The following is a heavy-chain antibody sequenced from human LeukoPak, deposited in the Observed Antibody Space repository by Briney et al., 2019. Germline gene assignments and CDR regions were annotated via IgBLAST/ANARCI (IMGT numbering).Heavy chain of an antibody. D-gene: IGHD3-10*01. CDR2: IYPGDSDT. CDR1: GYSFTSYW. CDR3: ARFAFGDLSAWFDT. Sequence: GESLKISCKGSGYSFTSYWIGWVRQIPGKGLEWMGIIYPGDSDTRHSPSFQGPLTLSPNQSISPAYLQWSRPQAPDTGMYYRARFAFGDLSAWFDTWGQGTLVTVSS. V-gene: IGHV5-51*01. J-gene: IGHJ5*02.